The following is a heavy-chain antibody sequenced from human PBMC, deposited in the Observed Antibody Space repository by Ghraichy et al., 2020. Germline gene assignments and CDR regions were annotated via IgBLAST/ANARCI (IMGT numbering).Heavy chain of an antibody. CDR3: ATLVGA. D-gene: IGHD1-26*01. CDR2: ISSRSSDV. J-gene: IGHJ5*02. CDR1: GFTFSSYS. V-gene: IGHV3-21*01. Sequence: GGSLRLSCAASGFTFSSYSMNWVRQAPGKGLEWVSLISSRSSDVYYADSVKGRFTISRDNAKNSLYLQMNSLRAEDTAVYYCATLVGAWGQGILVTVSS.